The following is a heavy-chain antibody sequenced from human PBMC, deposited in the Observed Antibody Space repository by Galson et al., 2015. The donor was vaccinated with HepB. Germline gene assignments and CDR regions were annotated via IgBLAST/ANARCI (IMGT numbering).Heavy chain of an antibody. V-gene: IGHV1-18*01. CDR3: ARDSRAAAGTGWFNP. CDR1: GYTFTSYG. CDR2: ISAYNGNT. D-gene: IGHD6-13*01. Sequence: SVKVSCKASGYTFTSYGISWVRQAPGQGLEWMGWISAYNGNTNYAQKLQGRVTMTTDASTSTAYMELRSLRSDDTAVYYCARDSRAAAGTGWFNPWGQGTLVTASS. J-gene: IGHJ5*02.